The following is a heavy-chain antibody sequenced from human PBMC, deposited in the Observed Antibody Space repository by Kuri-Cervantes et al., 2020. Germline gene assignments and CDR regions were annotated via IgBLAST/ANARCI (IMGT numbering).Heavy chain of an antibody. CDR3: ARGYYHMDV. J-gene: IGHJ6*03. V-gene: IGHV4-4*07. Sequence: GSLRLSCTVSGGSISRYYWSWIRQPAGKGLEWIGRIYSSGTTNYNPSLRSRITISVDTSKNQFSLKLSSVTAADTAVYYCARGYYHMDVWGEGTSVTVSS. CDR2: IYSSGTT. CDR1: GGSISRYY.